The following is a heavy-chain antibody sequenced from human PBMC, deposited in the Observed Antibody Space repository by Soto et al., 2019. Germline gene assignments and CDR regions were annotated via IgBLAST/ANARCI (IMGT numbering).Heavy chain of an antibody. CDR1: GFTFSNYG. J-gene: IGHJ4*02. CDR3: ARNPRPTYGDYADY. Sequence: QVQLVESGGTVVQPGTSLRLSCVASGFTFSNYGMHWARQAPGKGLEWVAYFQYDGTYIHYSDSVQGRFTISRDNSRNTLYLQMNSLRAEDTALYYCARNPRPTYGDYADYWGQGTLVTVSS. V-gene: IGHV3-33*05. D-gene: IGHD4-17*01. CDR2: FQYDGTYI.